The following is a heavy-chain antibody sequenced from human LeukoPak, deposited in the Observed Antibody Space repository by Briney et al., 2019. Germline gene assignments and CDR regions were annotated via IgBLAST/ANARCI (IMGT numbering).Heavy chain of an antibody. CDR2: ISSIDGST. D-gene: IGHD1-26*01. J-gene: IGHJ4*02. V-gene: IGHV3-23*01. CDR1: GFTFSSYG. Sequence: PGGSLRLSCAASGFTFSSYGMSWVRQAPGKGLEWVSGISSIDGSTYYSDSVKGRFTISRDNSKNTLFLQMSSLRAEDTAVYYCATRGATQPPYWGQGTLVTVSS. CDR3: ATRGATQPPY.